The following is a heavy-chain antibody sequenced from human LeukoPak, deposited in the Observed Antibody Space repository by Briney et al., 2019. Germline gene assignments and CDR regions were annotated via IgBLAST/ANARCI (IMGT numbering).Heavy chain of an antibody. D-gene: IGHD7-27*01. J-gene: IGHJ4*02. V-gene: IGHV3-23*01. CDR3: VQDWAWGAFGY. Sequence: GGSLRLSCAASGFTFSSYSMNWVRQAPGKGLEWVSGITPDAGRTYYADSVKGRFTIYRDNSKNTVYLQMNSLGAEDTAVYYCVQDWAWGAFGYWGQGTLVTVSS. CDR1: GFTFSSYS. CDR2: ITPDAGRT.